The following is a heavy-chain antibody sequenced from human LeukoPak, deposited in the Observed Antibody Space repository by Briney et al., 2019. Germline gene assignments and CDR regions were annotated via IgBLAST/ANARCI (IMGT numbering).Heavy chain of an antibody. J-gene: IGHJ6*02. Sequence: ASVTVSCTASGYTFTSYGISWVRQAPGRGLEWMGWISAYNGNTNYAQKLQGRVTMTTDTSTSTAYMELRSLRSDDTAVYYCARDLSRYDFWSGPIDYGMDVWGQGTTVTVSS. CDR1: GYTFTSYG. CDR2: ISAYNGNT. V-gene: IGHV1-18*01. CDR3: ARDLSRYDFWSGPIDYGMDV. D-gene: IGHD3-3*01.